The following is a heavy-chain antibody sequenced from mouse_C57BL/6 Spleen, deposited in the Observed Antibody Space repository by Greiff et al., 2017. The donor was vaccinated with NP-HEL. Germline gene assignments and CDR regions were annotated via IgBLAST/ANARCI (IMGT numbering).Heavy chain of an antibody. V-gene: IGHV5-4*03. CDR2: ISDGGSYT. J-gene: IGHJ2*01. Sequence: EVMLVESGGGLVKPGGSLKLSCAASGFTFSSYAMSWVRQTPEKRLEWVATISDGGSYTYYPDNVKGRFTISRDNAKNNLYLQMSHLKSEDTAMYYCARALYSNYFYYFDYWGQGTTLTVSS. D-gene: IGHD2-5*01. CDR3: ARALYSNYFYYFDY. CDR1: GFTFSSYA.